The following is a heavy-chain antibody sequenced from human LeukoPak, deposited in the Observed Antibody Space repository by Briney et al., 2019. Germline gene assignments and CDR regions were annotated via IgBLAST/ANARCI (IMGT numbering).Heavy chain of an antibody. J-gene: IGHJ5*02. V-gene: IGHV3-66*02. CDR2: IYSGGST. CDR1: GFTVSSNY. CDR3: VRVPGGAAFDP. Sequence: GGSLRLSCAASGFTVSSNYMSWVRQAPGKGLEWVSLIYSGGSTYYADSVKGRFTISRDTSKNTLYLQMNSLRPADTAVYYCVRVPGGAAFDPWGQGTLVTVSS. D-gene: IGHD4-23*01.